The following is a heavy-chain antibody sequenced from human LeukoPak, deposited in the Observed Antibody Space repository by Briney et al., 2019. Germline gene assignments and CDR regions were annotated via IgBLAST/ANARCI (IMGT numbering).Heavy chain of an antibody. Sequence: ASVKVSCKASGYTFTSYYMHWVRQAPGQGLEWMGIINPSGGSTSYAQKFQGRVTMTRDTSTSTVYMELSSLRSEDTAVYYCARVRDSGYDLGALYYWGQGTLVTVSS. CDR2: INPSGGST. J-gene: IGHJ4*02. D-gene: IGHD5-12*01. V-gene: IGHV1-46*01. CDR3: ARVRDSGYDLGALYY. CDR1: GYTFTSYY.